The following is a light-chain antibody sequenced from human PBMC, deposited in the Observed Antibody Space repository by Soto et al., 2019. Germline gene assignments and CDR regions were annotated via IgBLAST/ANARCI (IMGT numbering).Light chain of an antibody. J-gene: IGLJ1*01. CDR2: EVS. Sequence: QSALTQPPSVSGSPGQSVTISCTGTSSDVGNYNRVSWYQQPPGTAPKVIIYEVSNRPSGVPDRFSGSNSGNTASLTISGLQAEDEADYYCSSYTSSSTYVFGTGTKLTVL. CDR1: SSDVGNYNR. CDR3: SSYTSSSTYV. V-gene: IGLV2-18*02.